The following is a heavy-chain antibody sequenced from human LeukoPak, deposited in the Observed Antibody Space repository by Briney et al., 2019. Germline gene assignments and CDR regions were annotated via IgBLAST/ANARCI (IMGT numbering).Heavy chain of an antibody. CDR3: ARGGGSSWYAYFDY. CDR1: GGTFSSYA. V-gene: IGHV1-69*04. CDR2: IIPILGIA. D-gene: IGHD6-13*01. J-gene: IGHJ4*02. Sequence: ASVKVSCTASGGTFSSYAISWVRQAPGQGLEWMGRIIPILGIANYAQKFQGRVTITADKSTSTAYMELSSLRSEDTAVYYCARGGGSSWYAYFDYWGQGTLVTVSS.